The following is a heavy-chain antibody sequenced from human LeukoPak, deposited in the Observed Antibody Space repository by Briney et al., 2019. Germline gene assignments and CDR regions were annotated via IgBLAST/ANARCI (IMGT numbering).Heavy chain of an antibody. D-gene: IGHD3-22*01. J-gene: IGHJ1*01. CDR3: AIMHGYYDGSGYWVQ. V-gene: IGHV3-23*01. CDR2: ITPNADGT. Sequence: GGSLRLSCAASGFTFGSYGMSWVRQAPGKGLEWVSFITPNADGTSYADSVEGRFTISRDNPRNTLYMQKNSLRDEDTALYYCAIMHGYYDGSGYWVQWGQGTLVTVSS. CDR1: GFTFGSYG.